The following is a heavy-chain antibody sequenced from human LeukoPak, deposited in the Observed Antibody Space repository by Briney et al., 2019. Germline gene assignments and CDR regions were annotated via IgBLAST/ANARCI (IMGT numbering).Heavy chain of an antibody. V-gene: IGHV1-3*01. J-gene: IGHJ5*02. D-gene: IGHD3-3*01. CDR3: ARGFGLRFLEWLPVDP. CDR1: GYTLTSFA. CDR2: LNAANGNS. Sequence: ASVKVSCKASGYTLTSFAMHWVRQAPGQRLEWMGRLNAANGNSQYSQKFQDRVTITSDSSANTAYMEFSSLRSEDTAVYYCARGFGLRFLEWLPVDPWGQGTLVTVSS.